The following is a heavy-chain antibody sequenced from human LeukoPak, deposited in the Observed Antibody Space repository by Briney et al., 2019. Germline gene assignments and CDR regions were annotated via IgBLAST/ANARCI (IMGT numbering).Heavy chain of an antibody. J-gene: IGHJ4*02. CDR2: IYYTGST. CDR3: ARDRSGWSFFDY. D-gene: IGHD6-19*01. V-gene: IGHV4-59*01. CDR1: GGSISSYY. Sequence: PSETLSLTCTVSGGSISSYYWNWIRQPPGKGLEWIGYIYYTGSTNYGPSLKSRVTISVDTSKNQFSLRLSSVTAADTAVYYCARDRSGWSFFDYWGQGTLVTVSS.